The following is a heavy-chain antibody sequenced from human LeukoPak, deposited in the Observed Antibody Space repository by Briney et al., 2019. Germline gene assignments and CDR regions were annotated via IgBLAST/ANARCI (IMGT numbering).Heavy chain of an antibody. CDR1: GYSIISGYY. CDR2: IYHSGST. V-gene: IGHV4-38-2*01. CDR3: ARGVVVVPAARPAFFDY. D-gene: IGHD2-2*01. Sequence: SETLSLTCAVSGYSIISGYYWGWIRQPPGKGLEWIGSIYHSGSTYYNPSLESRVTISLDTSKNQFSLKLSSVTAADTAVYYCARGVVVVPAARPAFFDYWGQGTLVTVSS. J-gene: IGHJ4*02.